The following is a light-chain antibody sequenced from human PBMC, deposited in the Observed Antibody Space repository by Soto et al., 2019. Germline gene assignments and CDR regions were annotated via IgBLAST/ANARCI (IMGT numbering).Light chain of an antibody. CDR3: PQHKHWRLA. Sequence: TVMTQSPATLSVSPGERATLSCRASESVTTNLAWYQQKPGQSPRLLIYDASARATGIPVRFSGRGSGTDFTPTFSTLQSEHWGIYSCPQHKHWRLAFGGGTKVQTK. CDR1: ESVTTN. CDR2: DAS. V-gene: IGKV3-15*01. J-gene: IGKJ4*01.